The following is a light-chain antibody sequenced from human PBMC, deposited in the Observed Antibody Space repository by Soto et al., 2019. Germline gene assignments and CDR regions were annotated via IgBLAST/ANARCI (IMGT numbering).Light chain of an antibody. CDR2: RNN. V-gene: IGLV1-47*01. CDR3: AAWDDSLSGLV. J-gene: IGLJ2*01. Sequence: QLVLTQPPSASGTPGQRVTISCSGSSSNIGSNYVYWYQQLPGTAPKLLIYRNNQRHSGVPDRFSGSKSGTSASLAISGLRSEDVADYYCAAWDDSLSGLVFGGGTKLTVL. CDR1: SSNIGSNY.